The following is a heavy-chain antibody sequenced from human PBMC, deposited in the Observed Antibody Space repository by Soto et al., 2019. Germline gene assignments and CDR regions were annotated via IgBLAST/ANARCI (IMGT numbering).Heavy chain of an antibody. CDR1: GFIFSDYA. CDR3: AKGGVTRSYYYAMDV. V-gene: IGHV3-23*01. CDR2: LSGSGNNT. J-gene: IGHJ6*02. Sequence: EVQLLESEGGLVQPGRSLRLSCAASGFIFSDYAMSWVRQAPGKGLEWVSALSGSGNNTYYADSVKGRFTISRDNVKNTVSLQMNNLTAEDTAVYYCAKGGVTRSYYYAMDVWGQGTTVTVSS.